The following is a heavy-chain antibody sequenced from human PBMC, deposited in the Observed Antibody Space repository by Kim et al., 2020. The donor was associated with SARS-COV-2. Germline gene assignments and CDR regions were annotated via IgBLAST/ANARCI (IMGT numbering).Heavy chain of an antibody. CDR1: GFTFSDYY. CDR3: ARVSSGSSSWYWFGP. Sequence: GGSLRLSCAASGFTFSDYYMTWIRQSPGKGLEWLSYVSSSGTYIRYADSVKGGFSISRDNAKDSLYLQMNSLGVEDTAVYYCARVSSGSSSWYWFGPWGQGTLVTVSS. CDR2: VSSSGTYI. J-gene: IGHJ5*02. V-gene: IGHV3-11*05. D-gene: IGHD6-13*01.